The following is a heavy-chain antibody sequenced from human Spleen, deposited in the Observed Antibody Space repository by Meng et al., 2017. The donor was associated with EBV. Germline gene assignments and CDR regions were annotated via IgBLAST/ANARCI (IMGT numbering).Heavy chain of an antibody. J-gene: IGHJ4*02. D-gene: IGHD3-16*01. CDR3: ASGSGGNFDF. V-gene: IGHV4-30-4*01. CDR2: IYHNGDT. CDR1: RGSISSGTYY. Sequence: QVQLHESGPGLVKPSQTLSLTCSVSRGSISSGTYYWSWIRQPPGRGLEWIGYIYHNGDTYYSPSLQSRLTTSVDTSKNQFSLKMSSVTAADTAVYFCASGSGGNFDFWGQGTLVTVSS.